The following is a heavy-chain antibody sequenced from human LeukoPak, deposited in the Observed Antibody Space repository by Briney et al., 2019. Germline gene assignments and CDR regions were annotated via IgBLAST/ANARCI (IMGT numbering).Heavy chain of an antibody. Sequence: GGSLRLSCAASGLSVSNTYMSWARQAPGKWLEWGSVIYSGDSGVSTYYADSVKGRFTISRHNSKNTLYLQMSSLRAEDTAVYFCARAAARLRYYYAMDVWGRGTTVTVCS. V-gene: IGHV3-53*04. D-gene: IGHD6-6*01. J-gene: IGHJ6*02. CDR2: IYSGDSGVST. CDR3: ARAAARLRYYYAMDV. CDR1: GLSVSNTY.